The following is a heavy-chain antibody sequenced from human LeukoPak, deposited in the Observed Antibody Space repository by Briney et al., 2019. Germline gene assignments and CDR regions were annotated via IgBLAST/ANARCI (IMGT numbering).Heavy chain of an antibody. Sequence: GGSLRLSCAASGFAFSSYAMSWVRQAPGKGLEWVSAISGSGGSTYYADSVKGRFTISRDNSKKTLYLQMNSLRAEDTAVYYCARCSGSYFSRHFDYWGQGTLVTVSS. CDR2: ISGSGGST. V-gene: IGHV3-23*01. D-gene: IGHD1-26*01. CDR1: GFAFSSYA. CDR3: ARCSGSYFSRHFDY. J-gene: IGHJ4*02.